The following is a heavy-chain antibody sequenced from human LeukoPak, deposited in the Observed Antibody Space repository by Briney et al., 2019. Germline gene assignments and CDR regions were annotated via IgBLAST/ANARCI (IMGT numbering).Heavy chain of an antibody. CDR1: GFTVNSYY. D-gene: IGHD6-19*01. Sequence: GGSLRLSCAASGFTVNSYYMGWVRQAPGKGLEWVSVIYSGGDTCYADSVRGRFTISRDNSKNMIYLEMSSLKAEDTAVYYCAKERSLEIAVAGTIFDYWGQGTLVTVSS. CDR3: AKERSLEIAVAGTIFDY. CDR2: IYSGGDT. J-gene: IGHJ4*02. V-gene: IGHV3-66*01.